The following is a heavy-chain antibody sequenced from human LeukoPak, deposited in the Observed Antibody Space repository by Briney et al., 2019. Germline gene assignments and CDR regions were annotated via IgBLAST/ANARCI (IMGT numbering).Heavy chain of an antibody. CDR2: ISGSGANT. D-gene: IGHD1-26*01. J-gene: IGHJ5*02. CDR1: GFTFSSYA. V-gene: IGHV3-23*01. Sequence: QPGGTLRLSCAASGFTFSSYAMSWVRQAPGKGLEWVSAISGSGANTYYADSVKGRFTISRDNSKNTLYLQMSSLRAEDTAIYYCAKDYLVGATVNWFDPWGQGTLITVSS. CDR3: AKDYLVGATVNWFDP.